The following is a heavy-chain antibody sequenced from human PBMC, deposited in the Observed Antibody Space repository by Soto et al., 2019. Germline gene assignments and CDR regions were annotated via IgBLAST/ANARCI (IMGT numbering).Heavy chain of an antibody. CDR2: ISFDGRDT. J-gene: IGHJ4*02. D-gene: IGHD6-19*01. CDR3: ASKTGW. CDR1: GFTFSNYA. Sequence: QVQLVESGGGVVQPGRSLRLSCATSGFTFSNYAMHWVRQAPGKGLEWVSIISFDGRDTYYADSVKGRFIISRDDSKSTLFLQMYSLRHEDTAVYYCASKTGWWGQGTLV. V-gene: IGHV3-30-3*01.